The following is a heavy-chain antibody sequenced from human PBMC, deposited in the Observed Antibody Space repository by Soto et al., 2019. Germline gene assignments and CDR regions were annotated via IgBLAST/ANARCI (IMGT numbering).Heavy chain of an antibody. CDR1: GGSLSSSDYY. J-gene: IGHJ5*02. CDR2: MSYTANT. Sequence: QLQLQESGPGQVRPSETLSLTCTVSGGSLSSSDYYWGWIRQSPGMGLQWMGVMSYTANTYYTPSLKRRVTISGDPSNNQFSLRLRSVTAADTAVYYCARHKNDYGRFNWFDPWGQGTPVTVSS. CDR3: ARHKNDYGRFNWFDP. D-gene: IGHD3-10*01. V-gene: IGHV4-39*01.